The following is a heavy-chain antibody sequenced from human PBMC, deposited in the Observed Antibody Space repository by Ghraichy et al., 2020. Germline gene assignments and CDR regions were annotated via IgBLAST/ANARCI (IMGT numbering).Heavy chain of an antibody. V-gene: IGHV3-23*01. D-gene: IGHD1-1*01. CDR2: LGSSGEST. Sequence: GESLNISCAASGFTFSSFAMSWVRQAPGKGLEWVSSLGSSGESTYYADSVKGRFTISRDNSKNTMYLQMNSLSAGDTAVYYCAKLAYNWNDDDYWGQGTLVTVSS. CDR1: GFTFSSFA. CDR3: AKLAYNWNDDDY. J-gene: IGHJ4*02.